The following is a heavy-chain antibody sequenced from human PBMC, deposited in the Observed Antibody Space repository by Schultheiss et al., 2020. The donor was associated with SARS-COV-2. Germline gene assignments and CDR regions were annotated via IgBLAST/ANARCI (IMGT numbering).Heavy chain of an antibody. Sequence: ASVKVSCKASGGTFSSYGISWVRQAPGQGLEWMGWISAYNGNTNYAQKFQGRVTMTRDTSISTAYMELSRLRSDDTAVYYCARVIAAASMIYYYYYMDVWGKGTTVTVSS. CDR3: ARVIAAASMIYYYYYMDV. J-gene: IGHJ6*03. D-gene: IGHD6-13*01. CDR2: ISAYNGNT. V-gene: IGHV1-18*01. CDR1: GGTFSSYG.